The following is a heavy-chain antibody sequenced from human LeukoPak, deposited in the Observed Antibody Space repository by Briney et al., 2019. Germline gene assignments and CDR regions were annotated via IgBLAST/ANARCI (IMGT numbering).Heavy chain of an antibody. CDR3: ARSSIIAAAGPYYFDY. D-gene: IGHD6-13*01. Sequence: SVTVSSMASGGTFTIYAISWVRPAPGQGVEWMGRIIPIFGTANYAQKFQGRVTITADKSTSTAYMELSSLRSEDTAVYYCARSSIIAAAGPYYFDYWGQGTLVTVSS. CDR2: IIPIFGTA. CDR1: GGTFTIYA. J-gene: IGHJ4*02. V-gene: IGHV1-69*06.